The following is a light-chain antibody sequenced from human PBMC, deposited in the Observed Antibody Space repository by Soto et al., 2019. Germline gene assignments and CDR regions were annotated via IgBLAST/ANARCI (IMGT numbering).Light chain of an antibody. CDR2: KAS. Sequence: DIQMTQFPSTLSASVGDRVNITCRASESISSWLAWYQQKPGKAPKILIYKASTLQSGVPSRFTGSGSGTEFTLTISSLQPDDFATFYCQHYSVFPLTFGGGTKVEIK. CDR3: QHYSVFPLT. CDR1: ESISSW. J-gene: IGKJ4*01. V-gene: IGKV1-5*03.